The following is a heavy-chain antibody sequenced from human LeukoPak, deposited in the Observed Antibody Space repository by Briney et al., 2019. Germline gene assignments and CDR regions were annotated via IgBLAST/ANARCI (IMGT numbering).Heavy chain of an antibody. V-gene: IGHV3-23*01. J-gene: IGHJ4*02. CDR3: AKGSEVVAVAGTGVDY. D-gene: IGHD6-19*01. CDR2: ISGSGGST. CDR1: GFTFSSYG. Sequence: GGSLRLSCAASGFTFSSYGITWVRQAPGKGLEWVSAISGSGGSTFYADSVKGRFTISRDNSKNTLYLQMNSLRAEDTAVYYCAKGSEVVAVAGTGVDYWGQGTLVTVSS.